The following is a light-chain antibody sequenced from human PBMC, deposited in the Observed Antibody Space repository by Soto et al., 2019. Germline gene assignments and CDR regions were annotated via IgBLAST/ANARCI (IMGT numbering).Light chain of an antibody. CDR2: EGT. V-gene: IGLV2-23*01. CDR3: CSYASSSSYV. CDR1: TSDVGGYNL. Sequence: QSVLTPPASVAGAPGQSITICCSGPTSDVGGYNLVSWYQQHTAKAPKLLIYEGTQRPSGVSSRFSGSKSGNTASLTISGLQAEDEADYYCCSYASSSSYVFGTVTKVPVL. J-gene: IGLJ1*01.